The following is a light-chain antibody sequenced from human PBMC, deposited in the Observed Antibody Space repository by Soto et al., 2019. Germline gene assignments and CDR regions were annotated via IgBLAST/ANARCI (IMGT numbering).Light chain of an antibody. CDR2: DVS. CDR1: SSDVGGYNY. CDR3: CSYTNSNTRQIV. J-gene: IGLJ1*01. V-gene: IGLV2-14*01. Sequence: QSALTQPASVSGSPGQSITISCTGTSSDVGGYNYVSWYQQHPGKAPKFMIYDVSNRPSGVSNRFSGSKSGNTASLTISGLQAEDEADYYCCSYTNSNTRQIVFGTGINVT.